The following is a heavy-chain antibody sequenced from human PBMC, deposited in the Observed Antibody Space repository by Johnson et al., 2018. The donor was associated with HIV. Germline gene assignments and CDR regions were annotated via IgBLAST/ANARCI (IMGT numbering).Heavy chain of an antibody. J-gene: IGHJ3*02. CDR1: GFTFSSYG. CDR2: ISYDGSNK. D-gene: IGHD4-23*01. V-gene: IGHV3-30*18. CDR3: PEEEGLRRELFADDAFDI. Sequence: QVQLVESGGGVVQPGRSLRLSCAASGFTFSSYGMHWVRQAPGKGLEWVAVISYDGSNKYYADSVKGRFTISRDNSKNTLYLQMNSLRAEDPAVYYWPEEEGLRRELFADDAFDIWGQGKMVTVSS.